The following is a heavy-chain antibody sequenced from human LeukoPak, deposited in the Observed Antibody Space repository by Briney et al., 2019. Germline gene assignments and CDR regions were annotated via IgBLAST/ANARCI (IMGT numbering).Heavy chain of an antibody. CDR1: GGSISSGGYY. J-gene: IGHJ4*02. CDR2: IYYSGST. CDR3: ARFLEWLPFDY. Sequence: SETLSLTCTVSGGSISSGGYYWSWIRQHPGKGLEWIGYIYYSGSTYYNPSLKSQVTISVDTSKNQFSLKLSSVTAADTAVYYCARFLEWLPFDYWGQGTLVTVSS. V-gene: IGHV4-31*01. D-gene: IGHD3-3*01.